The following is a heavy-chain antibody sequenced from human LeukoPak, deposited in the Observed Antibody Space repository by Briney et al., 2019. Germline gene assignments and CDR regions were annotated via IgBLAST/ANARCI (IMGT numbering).Heavy chain of an antibody. J-gene: IGHJ3*02. Sequence: GGSLRLSCAASGFTFSSYAMSWVRQAPGKGLEWVSAISGSGGSTYYADSVKGRFTISRDISKNTLYLQMNSLRVEDTAVYYCARGVGQDAFDIWGQGTMVTVSS. D-gene: IGHD1-26*01. CDR2: ISGSGGST. V-gene: IGHV3-23*01. CDR3: ARGVGQDAFDI. CDR1: GFTFSSYA.